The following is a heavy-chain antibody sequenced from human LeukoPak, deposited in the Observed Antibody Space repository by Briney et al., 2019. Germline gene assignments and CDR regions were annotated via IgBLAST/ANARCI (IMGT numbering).Heavy chain of an antibody. CDR2: ISYDGSNK. CDR3: ANYGSGPPRHYAMDV. CDR1: GFTFSSYG. J-gene: IGHJ6*02. D-gene: IGHD3-10*01. Sequence: GGSLRLSCAASGFTFSSYGMHWVRQAPGKGLEWVAVISYDGSNKYYADSVKGRFTISRDNSKNTLYLQMNSLRAEDTAVYYCANYGSGPPRHYAMDVWGQGTTVTVSS. V-gene: IGHV3-30*18.